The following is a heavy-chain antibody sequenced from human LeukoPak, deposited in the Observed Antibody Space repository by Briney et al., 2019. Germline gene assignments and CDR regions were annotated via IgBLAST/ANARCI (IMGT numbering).Heavy chain of an antibody. V-gene: IGHV3-30*18. CDR3: GKDQGGSGSYYHSDYFDY. CDR2: ISYDGSNK. CDR1: GFTFSSYG. Sequence: PGGSLRLSCAASGFTFSSYGMHWVRQAPGKGLEWVAVISYDGSNKYYADSVKGRFTISRDNSKNTLYLQMNSLRAEDTAVYYCGKDQGGSGSYYHSDYFDYWGQGTLVTVSS. D-gene: IGHD3-10*01. J-gene: IGHJ4*02.